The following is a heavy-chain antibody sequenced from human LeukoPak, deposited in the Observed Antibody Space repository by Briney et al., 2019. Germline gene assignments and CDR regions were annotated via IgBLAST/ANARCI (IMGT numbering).Heavy chain of an antibody. CDR3: ARDPGTTGTTKGYYYYGMDV. V-gene: IGHV1-18*01. D-gene: IGHD1-1*01. CDR1: GDTFTSYG. J-gene: IGHJ6*02. CDR2: ISAYNGNT. Sequence: ASVKVSCKASGDTFTSYGISWVRQAPGQGLEWMGWISAYNGNTNYAQKLQGRVTMTTDTSTSTAYMELRSLRSDDTAVCYCARDPGTTGTTKGYYYYGMDVWGQGTTVTVSS.